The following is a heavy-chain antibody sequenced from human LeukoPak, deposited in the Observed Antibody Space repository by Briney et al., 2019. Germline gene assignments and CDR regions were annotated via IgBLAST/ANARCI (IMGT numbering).Heavy chain of an antibody. Sequence: SETPSLTCAVYGGSFSGYYWSWIRQPPGKGLEWIGEINHSGSTNYNPSLKSRVTISVDTSKNQFALKLSSVTAADTAVYYCARGSSPIVVVPAATGHYYYGMDVWGQGTTVTVSS. CDR3: ARGSSPIVVVPAATGHYYYGMDV. CDR1: GGSFSGYY. V-gene: IGHV4-34*01. D-gene: IGHD2-2*01. CDR2: INHSGST. J-gene: IGHJ6*02.